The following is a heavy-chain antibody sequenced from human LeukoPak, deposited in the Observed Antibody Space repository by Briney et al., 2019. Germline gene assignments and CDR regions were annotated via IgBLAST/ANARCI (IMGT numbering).Heavy chain of an antibody. Sequence: GRSLRLSCAASGFTFSSYAMSWVRQAPGKGLEWVSAISGSGGSTYYADSVKGRFTISRDNSKNTLYLQMNSLRAEDTAVYYCAKPPGYYDSSGLFDPWGQGTLVTVSS. J-gene: IGHJ5*02. CDR3: AKPPGYYDSSGLFDP. V-gene: IGHV3-23*01. CDR2: ISGSGGST. CDR1: GFTFSSYA. D-gene: IGHD3-22*01.